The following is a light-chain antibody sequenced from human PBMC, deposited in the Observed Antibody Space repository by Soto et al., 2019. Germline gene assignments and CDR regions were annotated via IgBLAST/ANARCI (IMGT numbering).Light chain of an antibody. CDR2: DVS. Sequence: QSALTQPASVSGSPGQSITISCTGTSSDVGGYNYASWYQQHPGKAPKLMIYDVSNRPSGVSNRFSGSKSGNTASLTISGLQAEDEADYYCSSYTSSSRVFGTGTKLTVL. V-gene: IGLV2-14*01. CDR1: SSDVGGYNY. J-gene: IGLJ1*01. CDR3: SSYTSSSRV.